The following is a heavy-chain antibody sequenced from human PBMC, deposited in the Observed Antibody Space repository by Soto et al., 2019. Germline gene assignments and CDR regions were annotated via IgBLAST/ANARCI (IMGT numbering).Heavy chain of an antibody. J-gene: IGHJ3*02. CDR3: AKDIWALEVVVAGRVAFDI. Sequence: GGSLRLSCAASGFTFDDYAMHWVRQAPGKGLEWVSGISWNSGSIGYADSVKGRFTISRDNAKNSLYLQMNSLRAEDTALYYCAKDIWALEVVVAGRVAFDIWGQGTMVTVSS. CDR1: GFTFDDYA. D-gene: IGHD2-15*01. CDR2: ISWNSGSI. V-gene: IGHV3-9*01.